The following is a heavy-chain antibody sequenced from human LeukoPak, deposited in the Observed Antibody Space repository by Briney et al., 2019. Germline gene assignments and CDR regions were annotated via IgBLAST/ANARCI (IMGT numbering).Heavy chain of an antibody. V-gene: IGHV4-59*08. CDR1: GHSINSYY. CDR3: ASFGRRDGHKPYYFDY. Sequence: PAETLSLTCAVSGHSINSYYWTWIRQPPGKGLECLGYIYYSGSTNYNPSLKSRVTIAVDTSNNHFSLKLSSVTAADTAVYYCASFGRRDGHKPYYFDYWGQGSLVTVSS. CDR2: IYYSGST. J-gene: IGHJ4*02. D-gene: IGHD5-24*01.